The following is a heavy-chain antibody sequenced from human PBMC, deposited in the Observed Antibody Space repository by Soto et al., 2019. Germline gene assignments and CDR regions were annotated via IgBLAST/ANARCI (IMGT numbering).Heavy chain of an antibody. D-gene: IGHD6-6*01. CDR1: GGSISSYY. V-gene: IGHV4-4*07. CDR2: ISTSGST. Sequence: SETLSLTCTVSGGSISSYYWSWIRQPAGKGLEWIGRISTSGSTNYNRSLKSRVTLSVGTSKNQFSLKLRSVTAADTAVYYCARDLYSSSSYWFDPWGQGSLVTVSS. J-gene: IGHJ5*02. CDR3: ARDLYSSSSYWFDP.